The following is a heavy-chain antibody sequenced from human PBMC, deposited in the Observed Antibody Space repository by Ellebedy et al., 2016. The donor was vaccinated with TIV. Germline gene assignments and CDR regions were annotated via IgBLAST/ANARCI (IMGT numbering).Heavy chain of an antibody. V-gene: IGHV3-7*03. CDR2: IKQDGTEK. CDR1: GFTFSNYW. CDR3: ARDKDFWSGYFCDY. J-gene: IGHJ4*02. D-gene: IGHD3-3*01. Sequence: GESLKISCAASGFTFSNYWMTWVRQAPRKGPECVANIKQDGTEKYYVYSVKGRFTISRDNAKNSLYLQMNSLRAEDTAVYYCARDKDFWSGYFCDYWGQGTLVTVSS.